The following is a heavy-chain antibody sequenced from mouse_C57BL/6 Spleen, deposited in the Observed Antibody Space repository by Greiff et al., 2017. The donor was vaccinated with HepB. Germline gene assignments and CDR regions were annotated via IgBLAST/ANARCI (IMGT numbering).Heavy chain of an antibody. CDR2: IAPNSGGT. V-gene: IGHV1-72*01. D-gene: IGHD2-3*01. CDR3: ARWGDGYFWYFDV. J-gene: IGHJ1*03. Sequence: VQLQQPGAELVKPGASVKLSCKASGYTFTSYWMHWVKQRPGRGLEWIGRIAPNSGGTKYNEKFKSKATLTVDKPSSTAYMQLSSLTSEDSAVYYCARWGDGYFWYFDVWGTGTTVTVSS. CDR1: GYTFTSYW.